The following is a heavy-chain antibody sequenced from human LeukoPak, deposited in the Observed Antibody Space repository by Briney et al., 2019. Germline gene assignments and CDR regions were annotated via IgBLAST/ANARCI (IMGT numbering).Heavy chain of an antibody. J-gene: IGHJ3*02. CDR2: INHSGST. V-gene: IGHV4-34*01. CDR3: ARGKYYYDSSGYYYVFDAFDI. CDR1: GGSFSGYY. D-gene: IGHD3-22*01. Sequence: SETLSLTCAVYGGSFSGYYWSWIRQPPGKGLEWIGEINHSGSTNYNPSLKSRVTISVDTSKNQFSLKLSSVTAADTAVYYCARGKYYYDSSGYYYVFDAFDIWGQGTMVTVSS.